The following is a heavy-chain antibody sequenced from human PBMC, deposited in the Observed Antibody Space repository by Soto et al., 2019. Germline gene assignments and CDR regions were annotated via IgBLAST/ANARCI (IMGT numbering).Heavy chain of an antibody. V-gene: IGHV1-69*06. CDR1: GGTFSSYA. D-gene: IGHD3-22*01. J-gene: IGHJ4*02. CDR3: ATPYYYDGSGYGLYYFDY. Sequence: AASVKVSCKASGGTFSSYAISWVRQAPGQGLEWMGGIIPIFGTANYAQKFQGRVTITADKSTSTAYMELSSLRSEDTAVYYCATPYYYDGSGYGLYYFDYWGQGTLVTVSS. CDR2: IIPIFGTA.